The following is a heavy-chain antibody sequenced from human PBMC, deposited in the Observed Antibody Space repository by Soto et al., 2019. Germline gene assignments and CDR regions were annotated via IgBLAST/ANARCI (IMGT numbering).Heavy chain of an antibody. V-gene: IGHV3-15*07. CDR2: IKSKTDGGTT. CDR3: ARVSGTYYYYYMDV. J-gene: IGHJ6*03. CDR1: GFTFSNAW. D-gene: IGHD3-3*01. Sequence: GGSLRLSCAASGFTFSNAWMNWVRQAPGKGLEWVGRIKSKTDGGTTDYAAPVKGRFTISRDNAKNTLYLQMNSLRAEDTAVNYCARVSGTYYYYYMDVRGKGTTVTVSS.